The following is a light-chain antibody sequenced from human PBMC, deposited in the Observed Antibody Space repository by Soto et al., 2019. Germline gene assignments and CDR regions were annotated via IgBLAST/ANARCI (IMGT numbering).Light chain of an antibody. CDR3: QQRSNWPRT. J-gene: IGKJ2*01. CDR1: QSVSRY. V-gene: IGKV3-11*01. Sequence: EIVLTQSPATLSLSPGERATLSCRASQSVSRYLAWYQQKPGQAPRLLIYDASNRATGIPARFSGSGSGTGFTLTISSLEPEDFAVYYCQQRSNWPRTFGQGTKLEIK. CDR2: DAS.